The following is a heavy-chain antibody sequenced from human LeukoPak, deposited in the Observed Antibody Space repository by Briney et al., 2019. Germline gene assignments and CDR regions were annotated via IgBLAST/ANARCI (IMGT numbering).Heavy chain of an antibody. CDR2: IIPIFGTA. CDR1: GGTFSSYA. Sequence: GASVKVSCKASGGTFSSYAISWVRQAPGQGLEWMGGIIPIFGTANYAQKFQGRVTMTRNTSISTAYMELSSLRSEDTAVYYCARGWDRYSYGYWFKVNWFDPWGQGTLVTVSS. D-gene: IGHD5-18*01. CDR3: ARGWDRYSYGYWFKVNWFDP. V-gene: IGHV1-69*05. J-gene: IGHJ5*02.